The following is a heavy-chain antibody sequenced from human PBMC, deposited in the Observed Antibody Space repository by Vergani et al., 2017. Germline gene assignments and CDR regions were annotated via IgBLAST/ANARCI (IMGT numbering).Heavy chain of an antibody. CDR1: GYSFTSYW. CDR2: IYPGDSDT. CDR3: ARAPARVGANFDLDP. Sequence: EVQLVQSGAEVKKPGESLKISCKGSGYSFTSYWIGWVRQMPGKGLEWMGIIYPGDSDTRYSPSFQGQVTISADKSISTAYLQWSSLKASDTAMYYCARAPARVGANFDLDPWGQGTLVTVSS. J-gene: IGHJ5*02. V-gene: IGHV5-51*01. D-gene: IGHD1-26*01.